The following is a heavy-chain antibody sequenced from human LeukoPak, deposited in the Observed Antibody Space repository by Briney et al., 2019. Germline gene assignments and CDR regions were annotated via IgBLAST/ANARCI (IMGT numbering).Heavy chain of an antibody. CDR3: VRDPGNFSNLPYYFDH. CDR1: GGSIHSYH. D-gene: IGHD4-11*01. CDR2: TFSNGGP. J-gene: IGHJ4*02. Sequence: KPSETLSLTCTVSGGSIHSYHWSWVRQPAGKGLEWIGRTFSNGGPNYNPSLASRLTISVDASKNQFFLQLRSVTAADTAVYYCVRDPGNFSNLPYYFDHWGQGSLVTVSS. V-gene: IGHV4-4*07.